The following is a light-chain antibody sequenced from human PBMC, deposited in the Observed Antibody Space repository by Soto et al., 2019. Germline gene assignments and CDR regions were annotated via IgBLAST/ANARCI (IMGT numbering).Light chain of an antibody. Sequence: EIVMTQSPATLSVSPGERATLSCRASQSVSSNLAWYQQKPGQALRLLIYGASTRATGIPARFSGSGSGTEFTLTISSLQSEDYAVYYCHQYNNWPPWTFGQGTKVEIK. CDR1: QSVSSN. V-gene: IGKV3-15*01. J-gene: IGKJ1*01. CDR2: GAS. CDR3: HQYNNWPPWT.